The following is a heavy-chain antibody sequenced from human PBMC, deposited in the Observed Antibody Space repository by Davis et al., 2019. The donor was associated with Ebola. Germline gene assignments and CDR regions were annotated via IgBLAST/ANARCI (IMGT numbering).Heavy chain of an antibody. CDR2: ISAYNGNT. J-gene: IGHJ6*02. CDR3: ARDDSGTTRYYYYGMDV. CDR1: GYTFTSYG. D-gene: IGHD1-7*01. Sequence: ASVKVSCKASGYTFTSYGISWVRQAPGQGLEWMGWISAYNGNTNYAQKLQGRVTMTTDTSTSTAYMELRSLRSDDTAVYYCARDDSGTTRYYYYGMDVWGQGTTVTVSS. V-gene: IGHV1-18*01.